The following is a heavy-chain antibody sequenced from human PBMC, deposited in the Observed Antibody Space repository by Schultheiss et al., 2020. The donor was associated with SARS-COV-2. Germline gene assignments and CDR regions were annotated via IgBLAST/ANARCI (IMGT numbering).Heavy chain of an antibody. Sequence: SETLSLTCTVSGGSISSYYWSWIRQPAGKGLEWIGRIYTSGSTNCNPSLKSRVTMSVDTSKNQFSLKLSSVTAADTAVYYCAREVKRGPYYYYYMDVWGKGTTVTVSS. V-gene: IGHV4-4*07. J-gene: IGHJ6*03. D-gene: IGHD2-21*01. CDR3: AREVKRGPYYYYYMDV. CDR1: GGSISSYY. CDR2: IYTSGST.